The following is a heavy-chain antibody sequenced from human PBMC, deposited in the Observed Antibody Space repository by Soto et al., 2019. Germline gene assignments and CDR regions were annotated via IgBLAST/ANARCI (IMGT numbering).Heavy chain of an antibody. Sequence: QLQLQQWGAGLLKASETLSLTCSVSGGSFSGYYLAWMRQPPGKGLEWIGEINHAGSTKYHPSLKSRVVLSVDLSNSLFSLRLSSVTAADSALYYCARQSGPAYRYGMDVWGQGITVTVSS. CDR1: GGSFSGYY. V-gene: IGHV4-34*01. J-gene: IGHJ6*02. CDR2: INHAGST. CDR3: ARQSGPAYRYGMDV. D-gene: IGHD4-4*01.